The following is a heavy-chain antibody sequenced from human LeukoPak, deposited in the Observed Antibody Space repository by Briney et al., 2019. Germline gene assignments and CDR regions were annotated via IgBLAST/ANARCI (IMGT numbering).Heavy chain of an antibody. V-gene: IGHV2-5*02. Sequence: SGPTLVKPTHTRALTCTYSGYPLSTSGVGVGWIRQPPGKALEWLALIYWDDDKRYIPSLKSRLTITKDTSKNQVFLTMTRVDHVATATFYCAHRPPRPVAGMDYWGQGTLVTVSS. CDR1: GYPLSTSGVG. CDR3: AHRPPRPVAGMDY. CDR2: IYWDDDK. J-gene: IGHJ4*02. D-gene: IGHD6-19*01.